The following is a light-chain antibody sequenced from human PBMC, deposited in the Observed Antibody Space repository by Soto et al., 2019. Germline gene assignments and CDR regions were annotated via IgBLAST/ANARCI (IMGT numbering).Light chain of an antibody. CDR3: QQSYRAWT. CDR1: QSISVY. J-gene: IGKJ1*01. V-gene: IGKV1-39*01. Sequence: DIQMTQSPSSLSASVGDRVTITCRTSQSISVYLNWYQQKPGKAPKLLIYAASTLHSGAPSRFSGSGSGTGFTLTISSLQPEDGATYYCQQSYRAWTFGQGTKVAV. CDR2: AAS.